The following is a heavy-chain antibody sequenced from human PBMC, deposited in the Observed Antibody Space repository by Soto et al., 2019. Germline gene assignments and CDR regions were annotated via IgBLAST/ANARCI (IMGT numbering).Heavy chain of an antibody. Sequence: GGSLRLSCATSGFTFSDEWMHWVRQVPGKGLVWVSRINKDGSYKNYADFVEGRFTISRDDAKSELYLHMDRLRAEDTAVYYCARGGLEPFGYLGQGALVTVS. CDR1: GFTFSDEW. D-gene: IGHD1-1*01. CDR2: INKDGSYK. J-gene: IGHJ4*02. V-gene: IGHV3-74*01. CDR3: ARGGLEPFGY.